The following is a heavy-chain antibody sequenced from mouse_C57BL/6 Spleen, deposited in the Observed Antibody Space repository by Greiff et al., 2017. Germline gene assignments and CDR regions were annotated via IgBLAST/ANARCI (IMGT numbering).Heavy chain of an antibody. J-gene: IGHJ4*01. Sequence: QVQLQQSGAELARPGASVKLSCKASGYTFTSYGISWVKQRTGQGLEWIGEIYPRSGNTYYNEKFKGKATLTADKSSSTAYMELRSLTSEDSAVYFCASAPIYYDYAMDYWGQGTSVTVSS. CDR2: IYPRSGNT. CDR3: ASAPIYYDYAMDY. V-gene: IGHV1-81*01. D-gene: IGHD2-4*01. CDR1: GYTFTSYG.